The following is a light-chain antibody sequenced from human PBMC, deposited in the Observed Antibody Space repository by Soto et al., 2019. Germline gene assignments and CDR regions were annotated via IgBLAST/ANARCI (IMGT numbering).Light chain of an antibody. V-gene: IGLV2-14*01. Sequence: QSALTQPASVSGSPGQSIAISCTGTSSDVGGYNYVSWYQQHPGKAPKLMIYDVSNRPSGVSDRFSGSKSGNTASLTISGLQAEDEADYYCSSYRTSSTAVLFGGGTKVTV. CDR1: SSDVGGYNY. CDR3: SSYRTSSTAVL. CDR2: DVS. J-gene: IGLJ2*01.